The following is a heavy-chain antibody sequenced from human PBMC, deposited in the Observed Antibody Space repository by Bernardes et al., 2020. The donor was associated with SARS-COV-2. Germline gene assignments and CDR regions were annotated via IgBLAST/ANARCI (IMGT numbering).Heavy chain of an antibody. CDR2: VYYSGGI. CDR1: GDSISSRTYY. Sequence: SQTLSLTCTVSGDSISSRTYYWGWIRQSPGKGMEWIGSVYYSGGIYYNPSLKGRVTISVDTSKTQFSLRLSSPTAADAAVYYCARHPLRPQVRGSWFDPWGQGTLLTVSS. J-gene: IGHJ5*02. D-gene: IGHD5-12*01. CDR3: ARHPLRPQVRGSWFDP. V-gene: IGHV4-39*01.